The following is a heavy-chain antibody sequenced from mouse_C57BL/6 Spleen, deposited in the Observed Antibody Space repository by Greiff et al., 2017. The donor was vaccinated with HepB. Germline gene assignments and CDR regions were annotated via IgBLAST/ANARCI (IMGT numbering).Heavy chain of an antibody. J-gene: IGHJ3*01. D-gene: IGHD2-4*01. CDR1: GFTFTDYY. Sequence: EVKLVESGGGLVQPGASLRLSCAASGFTFTDYYMSWVRQPPGKAPEWLALIRNKANGYTTEYTASVKGRFTISRDNSQNILYLQMNTLRAEDSATYYCVKGGDYYDYDGGFAYWGQGTLVTVSA. CDR2: IRNKANGYTT. CDR3: VKGGDYYDYDGGFAY. V-gene: IGHV7-4*01.